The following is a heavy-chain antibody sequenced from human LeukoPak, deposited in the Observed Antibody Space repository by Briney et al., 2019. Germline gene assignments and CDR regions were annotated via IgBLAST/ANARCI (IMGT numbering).Heavy chain of an antibody. D-gene: IGHD3-22*01. Sequence: SETLSLTCTVSGGSISSYYWSWIRQPPGKGLEWIGYIYYSGSTNYNPSLKSRVTISVDTSKNQFSLKLSSVTAADTAVYYCARHNYYDSSGQGGDAFDIWGQGTMVTVSS. J-gene: IGHJ3*02. CDR1: GGSISSYY. CDR2: IYYSGST. CDR3: ARHNYYDSSGQGGDAFDI. V-gene: IGHV4-59*08.